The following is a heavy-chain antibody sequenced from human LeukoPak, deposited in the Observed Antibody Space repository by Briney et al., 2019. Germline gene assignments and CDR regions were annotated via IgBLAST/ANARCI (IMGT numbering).Heavy chain of an antibody. Sequence: GGSLRLSCAASGFTVSNDYMAWVRQDPGKGLEWVSLIYADGTTFYTDSVKGRFTMSRDNFKNTLYLQMNSLRPEDTALYYCARDRAGAQNWVALEPWGQGTLVTVSS. CDR2: IYADGTT. D-gene: IGHD7-27*01. CDR1: GFTVSNDY. CDR3: ARDRAGAQNWVALEP. J-gene: IGHJ5*02. V-gene: IGHV3-66*02.